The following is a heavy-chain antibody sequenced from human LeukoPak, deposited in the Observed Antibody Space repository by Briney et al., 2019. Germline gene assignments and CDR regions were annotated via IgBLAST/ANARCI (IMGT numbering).Heavy chain of an antibody. D-gene: IGHD5-18*01. CDR2: ISGSGGST. CDR3: AKDFVDTAMVFYYYYYMDV. V-gene: IGHV3-23*01. CDR1: GFTFSSYG. J-gene: IGHJ6*03. Sequence: GGSLRLSCAASGFTFSSYGMSWVRQAPGKGLEWVSAISGSGGSTYYADSVKGRFTISRDNSKNTLYLQMNSLRAEDTAVYYCAKDFVDTAMVFYYYYYMDVWGKGTTVTVSS.